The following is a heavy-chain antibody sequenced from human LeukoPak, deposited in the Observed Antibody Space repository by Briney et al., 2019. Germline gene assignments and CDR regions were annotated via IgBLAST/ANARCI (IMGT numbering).Heavy chain of an antibody. Sequence: SETLSLTCTVSGGSISSSSYYWGWIRQPPGKGLEWIGSIYYSGSTYYSPSLKSRVTISVDTSKNQFSLKLSSVTAADTAVYYCARDGEGDSSGWYDYYYYGMDVWGQGTTVTVSS. V-gene: IGHV4-39*07. CDR3: ARDGEGDSSGWYDYYYYGMDV. CDR1: GGSISSSSYY. CDR2: IYYSGST. J-gene: IGHJ6*02. D-gene: IGHD6-19*01.